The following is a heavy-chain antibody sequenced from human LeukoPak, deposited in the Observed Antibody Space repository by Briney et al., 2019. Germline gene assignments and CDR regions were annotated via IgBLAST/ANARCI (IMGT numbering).Heavy chain of an antibody. J-gene: IGHJ3*02. Sequence: SETLSLTCTASGGSISNNFWSWIRQAPGKGLEWIGYVHSDATTKYNPSLKSRVTISIYTPKKQFSLKVNSVTAADTAVYCCARASDSSGRYSGGHIWGQGTMVTVFS. CDR2: VHSDATT. V-gene: IGHV4-59*01. CDR3: ARASDSSGRYSGGHI. D-gene: IGHD6-13*01. CDR1: GGSISNNF.